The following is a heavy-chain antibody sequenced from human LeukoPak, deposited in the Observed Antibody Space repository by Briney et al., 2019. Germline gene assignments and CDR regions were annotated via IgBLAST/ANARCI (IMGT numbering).Heavy chain of an antibody. CDR3: ARVVSARQYYDFWSGYFDYYYYMDV. CDR1: GGSISSHY. Sequence: SETLSLTCTVSGGSISSHYWSWIRQPPGKGLEWIGYIYYSGSTNHNPSLKSRVTISVDTSKNQFSLKLSSVTAADTAVYYCARVVSARQYYDFWSGYFDYYYYMDVWGKGTTVTVSS. CDR2: IYYSGST. D-gene: IGHD3-3*01. V-gene: IGHV4-59*11. J-gene: IGHJ6*03.